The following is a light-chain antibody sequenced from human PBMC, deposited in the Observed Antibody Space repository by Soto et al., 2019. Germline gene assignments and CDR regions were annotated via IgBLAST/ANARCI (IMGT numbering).Light chain of an antibody. CDR2: GAS. J-gene: IGKJ1*01. CDR1: QSVSSN. Sequence: EIMITQSPSTLSVSPGERDTLSCRASQSVSSNLAWYQQKPGQAPRLLIYGASTRATGIPARFSGSGSGTEFTLTISNLQSEDFAIYFCQKFNKWPWTFGQGTKVDI. V-gene: IGKV3D-15*01. CDR3: QKFNKWPWT.